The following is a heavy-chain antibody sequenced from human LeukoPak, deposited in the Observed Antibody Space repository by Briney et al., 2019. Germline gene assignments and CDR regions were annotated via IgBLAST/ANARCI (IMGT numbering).Heavy chain of an antibody. CDR1: GGSFSGYY. D-gene: IGHD6-13*01. V-gene: IGHV4-34*01. CDR2: INHSGST. J-gene: IGHJ6*02. CDR3: ARIFIDSSSWYRKYYYYYYGMDV. Sequence: SETLSLTCAVYGGSFSGYYWSWIRQPPGKGLEWIGEINHSGSTNYNPSLKSRVTISVDTSKNQFSLKLSSVTAADTAVFYCARIFIDSSSWYRKYYYYYYGMDVWGQGATVTVSS.